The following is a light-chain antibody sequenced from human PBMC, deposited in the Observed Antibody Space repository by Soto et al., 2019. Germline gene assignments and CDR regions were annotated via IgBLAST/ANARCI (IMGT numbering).Light chain of an antibody. J-gene: IGKJ5*01. Sequence: DVQMTQSPSALSASVGGRFAITFRASHNINTYLNWYQQRPGKAPRLLIYAASSVQGGVPSRFSGSGSGTDFTLTISSLQPEDFATYYCQLSDSSLTFGQGTRLEIK. V-gene: IGKV1-39*01. CDR2: AAS. CDR3: QLSDSSLT. CDR1: HNINTY.